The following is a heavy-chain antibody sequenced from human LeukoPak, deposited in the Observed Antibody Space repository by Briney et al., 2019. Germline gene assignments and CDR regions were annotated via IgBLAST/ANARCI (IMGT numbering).Heavy chain of an antibody. CDR3: AGFGMATINFDY. J-gene: IGHJ4*02. CDR1: GFTFDDYA. Sequence: GGSLRLSCAASGFTFDDYAMHWVRQAPGKGLEWVSGISWNSGSIGYADSVKGRFTISRDNAKNSLYLQMNSLRAEDTAVYYCAGFGMATINFDYWGQGTLVTVSS. V-gene: IGHV3-9*01. CDR2: ISWNSGSI. D-gene: IGHD5-24*01.